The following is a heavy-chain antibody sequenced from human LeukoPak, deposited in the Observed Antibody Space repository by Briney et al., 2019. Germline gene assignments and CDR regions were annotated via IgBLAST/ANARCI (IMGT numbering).Heavy chain of an antibody. J-gene: IGHJ4*02. CDR3: VRDRTKYCGSTSCPLDY. D-gene: IGHD2-2*01. CDR2: INPYSGGT. CDR1: GYSFTGYY. Sequence: ASVKVSCKASGYSFTGYYMHWVRQAPGQGLEWMGWINPYSGGTNYAQKFQGRVTMTRDTSISTAYMELNRLRSDDTAVYYCVRDRTKYCGSTSCPLDYWGQGTLVTVSS. V-gene: IGHV1-2*02.